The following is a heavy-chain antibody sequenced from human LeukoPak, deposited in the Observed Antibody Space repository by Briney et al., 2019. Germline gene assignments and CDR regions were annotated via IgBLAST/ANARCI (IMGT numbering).Heavy chain of an antibody. Sequence: PGGSLRLSCAASGFTFSSYGMSWVRQAPGKGLEWVSAISGSGGSTYYADSVKGRFTISRDNSKNTLYLQMNSLRAEDTAVYYCARMRGYCSGGSCYDDFDYWGQGTLVTVSS. V-gene: IGHV3-23*01. CDR1: GFTFSSYG. D-gene: IGHD2-15*01. CDR2: ISGSGGST. J-gene: IGHJ4*02. CDR3: ARMRGYCSGGSCYDDFDY.